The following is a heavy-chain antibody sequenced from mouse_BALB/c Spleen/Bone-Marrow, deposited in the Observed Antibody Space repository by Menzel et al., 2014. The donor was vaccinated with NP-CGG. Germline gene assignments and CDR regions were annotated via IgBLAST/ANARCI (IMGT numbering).Heavy chain of an antibody. D-gene: IGHD1-1*01. CDR2: ISSGSSTI. J-gene: IGHJ4*01. V-gene: IGHV5-17*02. CDR1: GFTFSSFG. Sequence: EVKLMESGGGLVQPGGSRKLSCAASGFTFSSFGMHWVRQAPEKGLEWVAYISSGSSTIYYADTVKGRFTISRDNPKNTLFLQMTSLRSEDTAMHYCARSGYYGSSPYYAMDYWGQGTSVTVSS. CDR3: ARSGYYGSSPYYAMDY.